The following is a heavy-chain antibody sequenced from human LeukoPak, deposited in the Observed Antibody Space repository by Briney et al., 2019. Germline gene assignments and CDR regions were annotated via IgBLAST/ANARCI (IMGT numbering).Heavy chain of an antibody. CDR1: GYTFTSYG. V-gene: IGHV1-18*04. D-gene: IGHD3-16*01. CDR2: ISAYNGNT. Sequence: ASVKVSCKASGYTFTSYGISWVRQAPGQGLEWVGWISAYNGNTNYAQKLQGRVTMTTDTSTSTAYMELRSLRSDDTAVYYCARVTFGPDYFDYWGQGTLVTVSS. CDR3: ARVTFGPDYFDY. J-gene: IGHJ4*02.